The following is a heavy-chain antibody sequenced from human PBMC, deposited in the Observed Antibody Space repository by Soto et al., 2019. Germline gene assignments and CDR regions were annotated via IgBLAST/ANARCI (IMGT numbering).Heavy chain of an antibody. V-gene: IGHV3-64*01. J-gene: IGHJ6*03. CDR2: ISSNGGST. D-gene: IGHD2-15*01. CDR1: GFTFSSYA. Sequence: EVQLVESGGGLVQPGGSLRLSCAASGFTFSSYAMHWVRQAPGKGLEDVSAISSNGGSTYYATSVKARFTSSRDNSKNTRYLQMGSLRAEDMAVYYCARSGVEVDYYYMDVWGKGATVTVSS. CDR3: ARSGVEVDYYYMDV.